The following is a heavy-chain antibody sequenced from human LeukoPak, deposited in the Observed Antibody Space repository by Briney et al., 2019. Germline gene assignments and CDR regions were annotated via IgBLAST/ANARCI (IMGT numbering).Heavy chain of an antibody. V-gene: IGHV1-69*04. D-gene: IGHD2-15*01. Sequence: SVKVPCKASGGTFSSYAISWVRQAPGQGLEWMGRIIPILGIANYAQKFQGRVTITADKSTSTAYMELSSLRSEDTAVYYCARDDEGDCSGGSCYGEYYYYGMDVWGQGTTVTVSS. CDR2: IIPILGIA. CDR1: GGTFSSYA. CDR3: ARDDEGDCSGGSCYGEYYYYGMDV. J-gene: IGHJ6*02.